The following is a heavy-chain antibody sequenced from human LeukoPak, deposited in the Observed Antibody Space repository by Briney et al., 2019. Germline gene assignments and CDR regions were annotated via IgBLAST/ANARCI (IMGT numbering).Heavy chain of an antibody. CDR3: ARDRTYCSSTSCHLGNAFDI. CDR2: IKQDGSEK. Sequence: GGSLRLSCAASGFTFSSYWMSWVRQAPGKGLEWVANIKQDGSEKYYVDSVKGRFTISRDNAKNSLYLQMNSLRAEDTAVYYCARDRTYCSSTSCHLGNAFDIWGQGTMVTVSS. J-gene: IGHJ3*02. V-gene: IGHV3-7*01. D-gene: IGHD2-2*01. CDR1: GFTFSSYW.